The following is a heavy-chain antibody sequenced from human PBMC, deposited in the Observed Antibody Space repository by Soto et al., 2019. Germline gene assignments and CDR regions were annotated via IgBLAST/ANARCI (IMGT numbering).Heavy chain of an antibody. D-gene: IGHD4-17*01. CDR2: IYHSGST. Sequence: WETLSLTCAVSSYSISSGYYWGWIRQPPGKGLEWIGSIYHSGSTYYNPSLKSRVTISVDTSKNQFSLKLSSVTAADTAVYYCATTTVTHIDYWGQGTLVTVSS. J-gene: IGHJ4*02. V-gene: IGHV4-38-2*01. CDR1: SYSISSGYY. CDR3: ATTTVTHIDY.